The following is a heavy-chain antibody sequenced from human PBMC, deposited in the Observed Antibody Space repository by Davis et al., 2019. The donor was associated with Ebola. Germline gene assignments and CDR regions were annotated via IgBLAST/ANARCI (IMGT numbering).Heavy chain of an antibody. CDR1: EFTFSGYA. CDR3: ARGRINEGLQQWLVGVDYFDY. J-gene: IGHJ4*02. D-gene: IGHD6-19*01. Sequence: PGGSLRLSCAASEFTFSGYAMSWVRQAPGKGLEWVSAISGSGGSTYYAGSVKGRFTVSRDNAKNSLYLQMNSLRAEDTAVYYCARGRINEGLQQWLVGVDYFDYWGQGTLVTVSS. V-gene: IGHV3-23*01. CDR2: ISGSGGST.